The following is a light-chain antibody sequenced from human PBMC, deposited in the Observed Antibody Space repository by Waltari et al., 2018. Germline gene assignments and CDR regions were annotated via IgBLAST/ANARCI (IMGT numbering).Light chain of an antibody. Sequence: DIQMTQSPSSLSASVGDRVTISCRASQSIRTYLHWYQLKTGQAPKLLIYAASTLQSGVPSRFSGSGSGTDFSLTISSLQPDDFATYYCQQSDSSPRTFGQGTRVEIK. CDR2: AAS. CDR1: QSIRTY. J-gene: IGKJ1*01. V-gene: IGKV1-39*01. CDR3: QQSDSSPRT.